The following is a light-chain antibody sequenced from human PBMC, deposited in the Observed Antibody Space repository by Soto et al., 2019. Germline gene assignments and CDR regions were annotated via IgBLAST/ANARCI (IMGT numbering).Light chain of an antibody. CDR1: QSVSSN. J-gene: IGKJ5*01. Sequence: IVMPQSPATLSVSPGERATLSCRASQSVSSNLAWYQQKPGQAPRLLIYGASTRATGIPARFTGSGSGTDFTLTISSLEPEDFAVYYCQQRSNWPPITFGQGTRLEIK. V-gene: IGKV3-15*01. CDR2: GAS. CDR3: QQRSNWPPIT.